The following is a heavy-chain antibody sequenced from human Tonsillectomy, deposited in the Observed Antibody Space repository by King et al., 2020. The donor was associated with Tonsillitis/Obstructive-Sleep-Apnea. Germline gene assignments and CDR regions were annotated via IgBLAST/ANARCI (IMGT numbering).Heavy chain of an antibody. J-gene: IGHJ4*02. V-gene: IGHV3-48*02. D-gene: IGHD3-3*01. CDR3: TRDIRGNYDFWSGYPGY. Sequence: VQLVESGGGLIQPGGSLRLSCAASGFTFNFYSMDWVRQAPGKGLEWVSYISGSGNTLYSADSGKGRFTISRDNAKRSLYLQMNRLRDEDTAVYYCTRDIRGNYDFWSGYPGYWGQGTLVTVSS. CDR1: GFTFNFYS. CDR2: ISGSGNTL.